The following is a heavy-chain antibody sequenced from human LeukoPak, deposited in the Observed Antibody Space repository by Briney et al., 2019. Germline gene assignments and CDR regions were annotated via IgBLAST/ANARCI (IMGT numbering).Heavy chain of an antibody. V-gene: IGHV3-30-3*01. J-gene: IGHJ4*02. CDR2: ISYDGSNK. Sequence: GGSLRLSCAASGFTFSSYAMHWVRQAPGKGLEWVAVISYDGSNKYYADSVKGRFTISRDNSKNTLYLQMNSLRAEDTAVYYCARRREDGIDYWGQGTLVTVSS. CDR3: ARRREDGIDY. CDR1: GFTFSSYA.